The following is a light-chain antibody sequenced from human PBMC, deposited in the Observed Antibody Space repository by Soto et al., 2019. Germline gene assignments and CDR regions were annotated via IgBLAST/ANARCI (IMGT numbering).Light chain of an antibody. CDR2: DVN. J-gene: IGLJ1*01. V-gene: IGLV2-14*03. Sequence: QSVLTQPASVSGSPGQSITISCTGTSSDIGAYNYVSWYRQHPGKAPQLLIYDVNNRPSGVSHRFSGSKSGNTASLTISGLQSEDGAGYFCTSYTGSNTLEVFGPGTKVTVL. CDR3: TSYTGSNTLEV. CDR1: SSDIGAYNY.